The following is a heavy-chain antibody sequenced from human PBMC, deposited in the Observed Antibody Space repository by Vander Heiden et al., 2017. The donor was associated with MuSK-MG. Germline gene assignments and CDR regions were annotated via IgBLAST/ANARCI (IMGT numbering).Heavy chain of an antibody. CDR1: GFTFSSYG. V-gene: IGHV3-33*01. CDR2: IWYDGSNK. Sequence: AASGFTFSSYGMHWVRQAPGKGLELVAVIWYDGSNKYYADAVKGRFTISRDNSKNTLYLQMNSLRAEDTAVYYCARAMRTFGGVIVIPGVSDAFDIWGQGKMVTVSS. D-gene: IGHD3-16*02. J-gene: IGHJ3*02. CDR3: ARAMRTFGGVIVIPGVSDAFDI.